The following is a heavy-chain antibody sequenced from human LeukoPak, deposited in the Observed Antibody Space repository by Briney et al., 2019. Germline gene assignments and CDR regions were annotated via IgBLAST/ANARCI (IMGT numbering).Heavy chain of an antibody. V-gene: IGHV3-48*03. D-gene: IGHD5-24*01. CDR1: GFTFSSYE. J-gene: IGHJ4*02. Sequence: PGGSLRLSCAASGFTFSSYEMNWVRQAPGKGLEWVSYISSSGSTIYYADSVKGRFTISRDNAKNSLSLQMNSLRAEDTAVYYCARGRDGYNSDYWGQGTLVTLSS. CDR2: ISSSGSTI. CDR3: ARGRDGYNSDY.